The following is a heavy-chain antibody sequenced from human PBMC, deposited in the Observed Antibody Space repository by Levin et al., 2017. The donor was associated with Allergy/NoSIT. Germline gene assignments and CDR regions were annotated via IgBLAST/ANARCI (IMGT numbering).Heavy chain of an antibody. CDR3: AKGNLEHYYDSSGYSSWFDP. D-gene: IGHD3-22*01. J-gene: IGHJ5*02. Sequence: GGSLRLSCAASGFTFSSYAMSWVRQAPGKGLEWVSAISGSGGSTYYADSVKGRFTISRDNSKNTLYLQMNSLRAEDTAVYYCAKGNLEHYYDSSGYSSWFDPWGQGTLVTVSS. V-gene: IGHV3-23*01. CDR1: GFTFSSYA. CDR2: ISGSGGST.